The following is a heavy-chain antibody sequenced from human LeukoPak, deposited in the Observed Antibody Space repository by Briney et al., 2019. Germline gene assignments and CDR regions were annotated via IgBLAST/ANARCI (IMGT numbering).Heavy chain of an antibody. J-gene: IGHJ5*02. V-gene: IGHV4-4*07. CDR3: ARGWSSSFRPSPYYVDWFDP. CDR1: GGSISSYY. D-gene: IGHD6-13*01. Sequence: SETLSLTCTVSGGSISSYYWSWIRQPAGKGLEWIGRIYTSGSTNYNPSLKSRVTMSVDTSKNQFSLKLSSVTAADTAVYYCARGWSSSFRPSPYYVDWFDPWGQGTLVTVSS. CDR2: IYTSGST.